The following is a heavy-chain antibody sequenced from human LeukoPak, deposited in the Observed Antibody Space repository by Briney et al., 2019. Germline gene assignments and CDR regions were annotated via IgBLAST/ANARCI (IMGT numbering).Heavy chain of an antibody. CDR3: ARATLWFGEAALDY. Sequence: SQTLSLTCAISGYSVSSNSAAWNWIRQSPSRGLEWLGRTYYRSKWYNDYAVSVKSRITINPDTSKNQFSLQLNSVTPEDTAVYYCARATLWFGEAALDYWGQGTLVTVSS. V-gene: IGHV6-1*01. CDR1: GYSVSSNSAA. D-gene: IGHD3-10*01. CDR2: TYYRSKWYN. J-gene: IGHJ4*02.